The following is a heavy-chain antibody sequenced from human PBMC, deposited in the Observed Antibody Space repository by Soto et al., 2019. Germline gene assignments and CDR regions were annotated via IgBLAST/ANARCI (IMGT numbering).Heavy chain of an antibody. J-gene: IGHJ4*02. V-gene: IGHV4-4*07. Sequence: SETLSLTCTVSGGSISSYYWSWIRQPAGKGLEWIGRIYTSGSTNYNPSLRSRVTMSVDTSKNQFSLKLSSVPAAETPGYYCGRDRHLYSGGWYSYHKPCDYFGQRTLVTVAS. CDR3: GRDRHLYSGGWYSYHKPCDY. D-gene: IGHD6-19*01. CDR2: IYTSGST. CDR1: GGSISSYY.